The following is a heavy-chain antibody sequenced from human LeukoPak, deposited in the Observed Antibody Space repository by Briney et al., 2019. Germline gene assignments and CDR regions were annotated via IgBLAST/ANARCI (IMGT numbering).Heavy chain of an antibody. V-gene: IGHV3-23*01. CDR2: VHGGGGET. D-gene: IGHD4-17*01. J-gene: IGHJ3*01. Sequence: GGSLRLYCTASGFSFNSFTMMWVRQAPGKGLEWISTVHGGGGETYYADSVRGRFTISRNNSRNTLFLQMNNLRAEDSAVYYCARDPNGDYVGAFELWGPGTTVNVSS. CDR1: GFSFNSFT. CDR3: ARDPNGDYVGAFEL.